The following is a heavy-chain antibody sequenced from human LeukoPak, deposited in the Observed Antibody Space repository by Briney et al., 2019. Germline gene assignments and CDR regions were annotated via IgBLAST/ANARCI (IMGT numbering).Heavy chain of an antibody. CDR1: GGSINSYY. J-gene: IGHJ4*02. CDR3: ARHEHSSAWSDFEY. D-gene: IGHD1/OR15-1a*01. CDR2: IYYTGSA. Sequence: PSETLSLTCTVSGGSINSYYWSCIRQPPGKGLEWIGYIYYTGSANYNPSLKSRVTMSVDTSNNQFSLKLSSVTAADTAVYYCARHEHSSAWSDFEYWGRGTLVTVSS. V-gene: IGHV4-59*08.